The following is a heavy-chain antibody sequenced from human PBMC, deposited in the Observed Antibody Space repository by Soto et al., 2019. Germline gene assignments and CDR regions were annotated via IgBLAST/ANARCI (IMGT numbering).Heavy chain of an antibody. J-gene: IGHJ4*02. CDR2: IYYSGST. Sequence: QVQLQESGPGLVKPSETLSLTCTVSGGSVSSGDHYWDWIRQHPGKGLEWIGYIYYSGSTYYNPSLKSRITISIDTSKNQFSLKLRSVTAADTAVYYCARGRLNTNAHPPIDFWGQGTPVTVSS. V-gene: IGHV4-31*03. CDR3: ARGRLNTNAHPPIDF. CDR1: GGSVSSGDHY.